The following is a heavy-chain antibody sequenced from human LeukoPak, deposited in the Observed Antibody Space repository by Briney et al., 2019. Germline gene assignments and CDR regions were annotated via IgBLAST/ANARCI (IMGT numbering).Heavy chain of an antibody. CDR2: IYYTGST. CDR3: ARWIHSSRWRPFDP. V-gene: IGHV4-59*01. Sequence: SETLSLTCIVSDGSISSNYWSWIRQPPGKGLEWIGYIYYTGSTNYHPSLKSRVTMSVDTSKNQFSLKLSSVTAADTAVYYCARWIHSSRWRPFDPWGQGTLVTVSS. J-gene: IGHJ5*02. CDR1: DGSISSNY. D-gene: IGHD5-18*01.